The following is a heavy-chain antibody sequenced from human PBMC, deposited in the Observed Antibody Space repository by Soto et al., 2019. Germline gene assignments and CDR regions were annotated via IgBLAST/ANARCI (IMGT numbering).Heavy chain of an antibody. V-gene: IGHV4-39*01. D-gene: IGHD3-10*01. Sequence: QLQLQESGPGLVKPSETLSLTCTVSGGSISSSNSYWGWIRQPPGKGLEWIGSIYYTGSTYYNPALMSRVTRSADKSTNQFSLTLSSGTAADTAVYYCARPSHYGSGSAVPPRGYAMDVWGKGTTVTVSS. CDR2: IYYTGST. CDR3: ARPSHYGSGSAVPPRGYAMDV. J-gene: IGHJ6*04. CDR1: GGSISSSNSY.